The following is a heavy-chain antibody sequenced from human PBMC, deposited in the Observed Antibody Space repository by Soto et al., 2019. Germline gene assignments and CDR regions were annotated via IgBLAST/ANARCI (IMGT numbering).Heavy chain of an antibody. CDR2: ISAYNGNT. CDR1: GYTFTSYA. J-gene: IGHJ4*02. Sequence: ASVKVSCKASGYTFTSYAMHWVRQAPGQRLEWMGWISAYNGNTNYAQKLQGRVTMTTDTSTSTAYMELRSLRSDDTAVYYCARVRLLWFGELPYWGQGTLVTVSS. V-gene: IGHV1-18*01. CDR3: ARVRLLWFGELPY. D-gene: IGHD3-10*01.